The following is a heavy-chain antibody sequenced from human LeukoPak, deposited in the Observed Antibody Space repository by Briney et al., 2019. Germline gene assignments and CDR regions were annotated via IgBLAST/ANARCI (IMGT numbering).Heavy chain of an antibody. CDR2: ISGSGGST. Sequence: GGSLRLSCAASGFTFSSYAMSWVRQAPGKGLEWVSAISGSGGSTYYADSVKGRFTISRDNAQNSLFLQMNSLRAEDTAVYYCARVKGYCSGGSCYAAFDIWGQGTMVTVSS. CDR1: GFTFSSYA. V-gene: IGHV3-23*01. D-gene: IGHD2-15*01. CDR3: ARVKGYCSGGSCYAAFDI. J-gene: IGHJ3*02.